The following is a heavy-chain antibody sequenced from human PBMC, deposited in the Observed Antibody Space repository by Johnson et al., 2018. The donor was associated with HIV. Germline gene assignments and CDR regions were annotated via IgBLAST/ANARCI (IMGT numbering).Heavy chain of an antibody. D-gene: IGHD1-1*01. V-gene: IGHV3-11*04. J-gene: IGHJ3*02. CDR2: ISSSGSTI. Sequence: QVQLVESGGGLIQPGGSLRLSCAASGFTVSSNYMSWIRQAPGKGLEWVSYISSSGSTIYYADSVEGRFTISRDNAKNTLYLQMNSLRAEDTAVYYCAKPSTESAFDIWGQGTMVTVSS. CDR3: AKPSTESAFDI. CDR1: GFTVSSNY.